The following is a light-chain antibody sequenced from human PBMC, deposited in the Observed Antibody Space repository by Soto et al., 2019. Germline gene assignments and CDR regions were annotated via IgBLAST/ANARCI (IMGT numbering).Light chain of an antibody. CDR3: QQYHNSPIT. V-gene: IGKV1-39*01. CDR2: AAS. Sequence: DIVMTQSPAALSVSVGDRVTITCRASQSISSYLNWYQQRPGEAPKLLIYAASSWQGGVPSRFSGSGSGTDFTLTISRLQSEDFAVYYCQQYHNSPITFGQGTQLEIK. CDR1: QSISSY. J-gene: IGKJ5*01.